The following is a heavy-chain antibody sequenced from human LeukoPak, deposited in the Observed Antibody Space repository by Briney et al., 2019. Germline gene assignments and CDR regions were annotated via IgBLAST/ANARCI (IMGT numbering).Heavy chain of an antibody. D-gene: IGHD3-10*01. CDR2: ISYDGSNK. J-gene: IGHJ4*02. Sequence: GGSLRLSCAASGFTFSSYGMHWVRQAPGKGLEWVAVISYDGSNKYYADSVKGRFTISRDNSKNTLYLQMNSLRAEDTAVYYCAKSAVLWFGELSNDYWGQGTLVTVSS. CDR1: GFTFSSYG. V-gene: IGHV3-30*18. CDR3: AKSAVLWFGELSNDY.